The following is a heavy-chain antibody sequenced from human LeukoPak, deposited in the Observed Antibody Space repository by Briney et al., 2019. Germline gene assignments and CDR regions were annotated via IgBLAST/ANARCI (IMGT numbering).Heavy chain of an antibody. J-gene: IGHJ6*02. CDR1: GYTFTSYY. D-gene: IGHD6-6*01. V-gene: IGHV1-46*01. Sequence: ASVKVSCKASGYTFTSYYMHWVRQAPGQGLEWMGIINPSGGSTSYAQKFQGRVTMTRDTSTSTVYVELSSLRSEDTAVYYCARDRLSIAARRYYYYGMDVWGQGTTVTVSS. CDR2: INPSGGST. CDR3: ARDRLSIAARRYYYYGMDV.